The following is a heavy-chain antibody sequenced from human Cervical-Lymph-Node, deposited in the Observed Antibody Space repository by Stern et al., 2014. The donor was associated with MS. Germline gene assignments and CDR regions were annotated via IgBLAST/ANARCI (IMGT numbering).Heavy chain of an antibody. Sequence: QVQLQESGPGLVKPSETLSLTCTVSGGSISSSSYYWGWIRQPPGKGLEWIGSIYYSGSTYYNPSLKSRVTISVDTSTNQFPLKLSSGTAADTAVYYCARHVIGAIVVVPAASPVYYFDYWGQGTLVTVSS. V-gene: IGHV4-39*01. CDR3: ARHVIGAIVVVPAASPVYYFDY. J-gene: IGHJ4*02. D-gene: IGHD2-2*01. CDR1: GGSISSSSYY. CDR2: IYYSGST.